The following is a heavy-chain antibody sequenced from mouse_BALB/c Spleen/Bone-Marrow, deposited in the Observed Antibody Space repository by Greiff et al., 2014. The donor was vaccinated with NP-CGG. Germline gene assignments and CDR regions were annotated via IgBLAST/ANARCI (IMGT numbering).Heavy chain of an antibody. Sequence: EVKVEESGGDLVKPGGSLKLSCAASGFSFSGYGMSWVRQTPDKRLEWVGTIGVGGTYTYYPAKVKGGFTISRDNAKNTLYLRMSSLKSEDTAMYYCASPFTTVVATVFAYWGQGTLVTVSA. J-gene: IGHJ3*01. CDR2: IGVGGTYT. V-gene: IGHV5-6*02. D-gene: IGHD1-1*01. CDR1: GFSFSGYG. CDR3: ASPFTTVVATVFAY.